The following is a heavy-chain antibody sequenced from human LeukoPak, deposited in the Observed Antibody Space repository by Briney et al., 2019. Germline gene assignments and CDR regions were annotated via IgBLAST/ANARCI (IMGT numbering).Heavy chain of an antibody. D-gene: IGHD3-10*01. CDR3: ARHRAWFGAPSYFDY. V-gene: IGHV4-39*01. Sequence: PSETLSLTRTVSGGSISSSSYYWGWLRQPPGKGLEYIGSIYYSGSTYYNPSLKSRVTISVDTSKNQFSLKLSSVTAADTAVYYCARHRAWFGAPSYFDYWGQGTLVTVSS. J-gene: IGHJ4*02. CDR2: IYYSGST. CDR1: GGSISSSSYY.